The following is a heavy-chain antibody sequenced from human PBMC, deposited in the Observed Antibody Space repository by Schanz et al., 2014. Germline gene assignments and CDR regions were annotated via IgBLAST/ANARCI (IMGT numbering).Heavy chain of an antibody. CDR2: IRPSTGRT. CDR1: GYTFNNYY. D-gene: IGHD3-10*01. CDR3: AGAGSNYVLKSLQP. J-gene: IGHJ1*01. V-gene: IGHV1-46*02. Sequence: SGPEVREPGASVKVSCKASGYTFNNYYRHWVRQAPGQRPEWLGVIRPSTGRTTYAPKCQDRVSSTRETSMTTVYMELSSLRSEDTEIYHSAGAGSNYVLKSLQPWSEGCQVIVSS.